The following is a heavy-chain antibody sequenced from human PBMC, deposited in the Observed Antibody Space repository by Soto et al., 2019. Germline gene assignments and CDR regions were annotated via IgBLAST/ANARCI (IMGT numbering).Heavy chain of an antibody. CDR1: GFTFSTYA. D-gene: IGHD2-2*01. CDR2: ISASRATI. Sequence: EVQLVESGGGLVQPGGSLRLSCAASGFTFSTYAMTWVRQAPGKGPEWISYISASRATIYYADSVKGRFTISTDSATNSLYLQMNSLSAEDTAVYYCVRVISTYESFDFWCQGTLVIVSS. J-gene: IGHJ4*02. V-gene: IGHV3-48*01. CDR3: VRVISTYESFDF.